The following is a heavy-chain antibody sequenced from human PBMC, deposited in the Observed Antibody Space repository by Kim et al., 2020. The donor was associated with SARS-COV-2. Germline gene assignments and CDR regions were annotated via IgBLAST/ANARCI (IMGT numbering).Heavy chain of an antibody. V-gene: IGHV3-53*01. Sequence: GGSLRLSCAASGFTVATNLMTWVRQAPGKGLEWVSVIYEAGTTYYADSVKGRFTISRDSSRNMLSLEMNNLRTDDTAMYYCAWPTVTHRHYYSPGLDVWGQGTTVTVSS. CDR1: GFTVATNL. CDR3: AWPTVTHRHYYSPGLDV. D-gene: IGHD4-17*01. J-gene: IGHJ6*02. CDR2: IYEAGTT.